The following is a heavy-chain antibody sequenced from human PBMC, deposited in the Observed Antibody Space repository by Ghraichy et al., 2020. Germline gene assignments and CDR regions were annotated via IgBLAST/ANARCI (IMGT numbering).Heavy chain of an antibody. CDR1: GGSFSGYY. V-gene: IGHV4-34*01. Sequence: ESLNISCAVYGGSFSGYYWSWIRQPPGKGLEWIGEINHSGSTNYNPSLKSRVTISVDTSKNQFSLKLSSVTAADTAVYYCAREYSSPTTGMDVWGQGTTVTVSS. J-gene: IGHJ6*02. D-gene: IGHD6-6*01. CDR2: INHSGST. CDR3: AREYSSPTTGMDV.